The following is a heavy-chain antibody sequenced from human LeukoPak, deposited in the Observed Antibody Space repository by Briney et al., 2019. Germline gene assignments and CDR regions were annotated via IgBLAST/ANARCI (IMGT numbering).Heavy chain of an antibody. V-gene: IGHV3-73*01. CDR1: GFTFSGSA. J-gene: IGHJ4*02. CDR3: TTERAYDFWSGYLNDY. CDR2: IRSKANSYAT. Sequence: GGSLTLSCAASGFTFSGSAMHWVRQASGKGLEWVGRIRSKANSYATAYAASVKGRFTISRDDSKNTAYLQMNSLKTEDTAVYYCTTERAYDFWSGYLNDYWGQGTLVTVSS. D-gene: IGHD3-3*01.